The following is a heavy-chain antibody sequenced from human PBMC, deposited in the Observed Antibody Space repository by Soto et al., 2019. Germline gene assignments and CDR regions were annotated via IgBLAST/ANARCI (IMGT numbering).Heavy chain of an antibody. CDR3: ARHRVSPTNYAMDV. CDR2: IDPTDSYR. V-gene: IGHV5-10-1*01. CDR1: GDNFIDYW. J-gene: IGHJ6*02. D-gene: IGHD3-16*02. Sequence: PGESLKISCKGFGDNFIDYWITWVRQTPGKGLEWMGRIDPTDSYRTYSPSFRGHVTISVDKSITTAYLQWNRLEASDTAVYYCARHRVSPTNYAMDVWGQGTTVTVSS.